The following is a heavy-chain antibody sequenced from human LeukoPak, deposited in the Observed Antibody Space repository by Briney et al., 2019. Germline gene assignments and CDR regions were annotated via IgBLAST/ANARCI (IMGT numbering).Heavy chain of an antibody. CDR3: ARRETSSWAFDY. Sequence: GGSLRLSCAASGFTFSSYAMSWVRQAPGKGLEWVSAISGSGGSTYYADSVKGRFTISRDNSKNTLYLQMNSLRAEDTAVYYCARRETSSWAFDYWGQGTLVTVSS. CDR1: GFTFSSYA. J-gene: IGHJ4*02. V-gene: IGHV3-23*01. CDR2: ISGSGGST. D-gene: IGHD6-13*01.